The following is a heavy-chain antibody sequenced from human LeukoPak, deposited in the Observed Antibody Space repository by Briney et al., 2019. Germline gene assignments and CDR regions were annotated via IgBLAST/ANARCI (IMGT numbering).Heavy chain of an antibody. V-gene: IGHV3-64*01. CDR1: GFTFSSYA. CDR3: ARDGCSSTSCLDSYYYYGMDV. CDR2: ISSNGGST. J-gene: IGHJ6*02. Sequence: PGGSPRLSCAAPGFTFSSYAMHWVRPAPGEGLGYVSAISSNGGSTYYANSVKGRFTISRDNSKNTLYLQMGSLRAEDMAVYYCARDGCSSTSCLDSYYYYGMDVWGQGTTVTVSS. D-gene: IGHD2-2*01.